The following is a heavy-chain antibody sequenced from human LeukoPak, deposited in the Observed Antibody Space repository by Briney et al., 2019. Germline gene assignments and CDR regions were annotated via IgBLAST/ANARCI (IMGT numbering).Heavy chain of an antibody. CDR2: IIPILGIA. V-gene: IGHV1-69*04. J-gene: IGHJ5*02. CDR1: GGTFSSYA. CDR3: ARDPRQYTAMVVYNWFDP. Sequence: GASVKVSCKASGGTFSSYAISWVRQAPGQGLEWMGRIIPILGIANYAQKFQGRVTITADKSTSTAYMELSSLRSEDTAVYYCARDPRQYTAMVVYNWFDPWGQGTLVTVSS. D-gene: IGHD5-18*01.